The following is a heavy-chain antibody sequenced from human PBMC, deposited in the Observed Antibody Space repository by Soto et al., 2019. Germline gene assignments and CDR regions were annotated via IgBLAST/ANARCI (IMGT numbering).Heavy chain of an antibody. J-gene: IGHJ4*02. D-gene: IGHD4-17*01. V-gene: IGHV1-46*01. CDR3: ARSHGDYAGY. Sequence: SAKLSSKEPRYTYTSRSLHSLRQAPGQGLEWMGIINPSDSTSYAQKFQGRITMTTDTSTSTAYMELRSLRSDDTAVYYCARSHGDYAGYWGQGTLVTVSS. CDR1: RYTYTSRS. CDR2: INPSDST.